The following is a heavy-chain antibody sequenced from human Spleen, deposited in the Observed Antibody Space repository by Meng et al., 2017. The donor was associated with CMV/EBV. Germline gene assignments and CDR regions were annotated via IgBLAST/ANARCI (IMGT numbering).Heavy chain of an antibody. CDR2: VRYDGTAK. CDR3: ARDVAFSAYDY. D-gene: IGHD2-21*01. CDR1: GFTFSAYG. Sequence: LSLTCAASGFTFSAYGMHWVRQAPGKGLEWVAFVRYDGTAKYYADSVKGRFTISRDNAKSSLYLQLNSLGVEDTAVYYCARDVAFSAYDYWGQGTLVTVSS. J-gene: IGHJ4*02. V-gene: IGHV3-33*01.